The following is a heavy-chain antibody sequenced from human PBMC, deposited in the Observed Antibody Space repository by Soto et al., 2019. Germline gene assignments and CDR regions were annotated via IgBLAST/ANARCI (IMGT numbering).Heavy chain of an antibody. CDR3: ARLSGKAVEVLLWFGEANYYYYMDV. D-gene: IGHD3-10*01. CDR1: GYTFTSYD. V-gene: IGHV1-8*01. J-gene: IGHJ6*03. Sequence: GASVKVSCKASGYTFTSYDINWVRQATGQGLEWMGWMNPNSGNTGYAQKFQGRVTMTRNTSISTAYMELSSLRSEDTAVYYCARLSGKAVEVLLWFGEANYYYYMDVWGKGTTVTVSS. CDR2: MNPNSGNT.